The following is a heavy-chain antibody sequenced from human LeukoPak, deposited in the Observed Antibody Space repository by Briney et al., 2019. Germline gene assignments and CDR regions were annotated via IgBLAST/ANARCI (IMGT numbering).Heavy chain of an antibody. V-gene: IGHV1-69*04. Sequence: GASVKVSCKASGGTFSSYAIRWVRQAPGQGREWMGRIIPILGIANYAQKFQGRVTITADKSTSTAYMELSSLRSEDTDVYSCARGGAGMGYYYYYGMDVWGQGTTVTVSS. CDR2: IIPILGIA. D-gene: IGHD6-13*01. J-gene: IGHJ6*02. CDR3: ARGGAGMGYYYYYGMDV. CDR1: GGTFSSYA.